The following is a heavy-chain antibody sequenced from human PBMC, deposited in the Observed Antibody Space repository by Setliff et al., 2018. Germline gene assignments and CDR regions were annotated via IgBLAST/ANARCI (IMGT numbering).Heavy chain of an antibody. CDR1: GGTFSSYA. V-gene: IGHV1-69*10. Sequence: SVKVSCKASGGTFSSYAISWVRQAPGQGLEWMGGIIPILGIANYAQKFQGRVTVTRDTSTSTVYMELSSLRSEDTAVYYCARGLQRTSGYFYYYYMGVWGKGTTVTVSS. J-gene: IGHJ6*03. CDR3: ARGLQRTSGYFYYYYMGV. CDR2: IIPILGIA.